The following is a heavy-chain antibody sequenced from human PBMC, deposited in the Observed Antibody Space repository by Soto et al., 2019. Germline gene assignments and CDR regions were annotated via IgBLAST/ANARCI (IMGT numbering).Heavy chain of an antibody. V-gene: IGHV1-69*01. CDR3: ARDAKGETTPFDY. D-gene: IGHD3-10*01. Sequence: QVQLVQSGAEVRKPGSSVKVSCKASGGSFNGYAISWVRQAPGQGLEWMGGIILMFGTTSHAQRFKGRVTITADESTSIVYMEVSSLGSDDTAVYYCARDAKGETTPFDYWGQGTLVTVSS. J-gene: IGHJ4*02. CDR1: GGSFNGYA. CDR2: IILMFGTT.